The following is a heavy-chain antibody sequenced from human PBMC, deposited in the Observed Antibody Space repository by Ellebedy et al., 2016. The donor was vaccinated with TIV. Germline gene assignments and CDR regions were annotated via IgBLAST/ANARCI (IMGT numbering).Heavy chain of an antibody. CDR2: INSDGSNT. CDR3: ARGLPSCRGDKCRHPISTVFDI. CDR1: GFTFSSYW. J-gene: IGHJ3*02. D-gene: IGHD2-21*01. Sequence: GESLKISCAASGFTFSSYWMHWVRQVPGKGLVWVSRINSDGSNTTYADSVKGRFTISRDNAKNTLYLQMSSLTAEDTALYYCARGLPSCRGDKCRHPISTVFDIWGQGTMVTVSS. V-gene: IGHV3-74*01.